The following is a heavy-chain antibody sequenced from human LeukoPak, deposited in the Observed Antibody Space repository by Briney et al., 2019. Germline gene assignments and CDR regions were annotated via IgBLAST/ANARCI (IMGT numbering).Heavy chain of an antibody. CDR2: IYYSGST. Sequence: PSETLSLTCTVSGGSISSGSYYWSWIRQPAGKGLEWIGSIYYSGSTYYNPSLKSRVTISVDTSKNQFSLKLSSVTAADTAVYYCARHLILDTAFDYWGQGTLVTVSS. J-gene: IGHJ4*02. D-gene: IGHD3-3*01. CDR1: GGSISSGSYY. CDR3: ARHLILDTAFDY. V-gene: IGHV4-39*01.